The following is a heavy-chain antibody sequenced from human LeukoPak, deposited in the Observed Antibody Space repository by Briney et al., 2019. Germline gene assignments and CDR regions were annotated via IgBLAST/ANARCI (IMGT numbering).Heavy chain of an antibody. V-gene: IGHV1-69*05. J-gene: IGHJ4*02. CDR3: ARATPGGLHGYSFDY. Sequence: SSVKVSCKASGGTFSSYAISWVRQAPGQGLEWMGRIIPIFGTANYAQKFQGRVTITTDESTGTAYMELTSLRSGDTAVYYCARATPGGLHGYSFDYWGQGTVVTVYS. CDR1: GGTFSSYA. CDR2: IIPIFGTA. D-gene: IGHD5-24*01.